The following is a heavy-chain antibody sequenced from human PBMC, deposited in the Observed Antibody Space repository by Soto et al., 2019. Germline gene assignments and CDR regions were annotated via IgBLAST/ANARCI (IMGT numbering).Heavy chain of an antibody. V-gene: IGHV1-69*01. D-gene: IGHD3-22*01. J-gene: IGHJ4*02. CDR3: ARDGTLYDSRAYYYLY. CDR2: ITPMFGTP. Sequence: QVQLVQSGAEVKKPGSSVTVSCKASGGTFRRYTITWVRQAPGQGLEWMGGITPMFGTPNYAQKFRGRVTITADESTSTAYMELSSLRSEDTAMYFCARDGTLYDSRAYYYLYWGQGTLVTVSS. CDR1: GGTFRRYT.